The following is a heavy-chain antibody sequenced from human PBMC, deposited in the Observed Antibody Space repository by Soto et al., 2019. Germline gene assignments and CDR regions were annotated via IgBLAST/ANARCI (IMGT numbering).Heavy chain of an antibody. CDR3: ARPYSSSKYNWFDP. Sequence: SVKVSGKASGGTFRSSAISWVRQAPGQGLEWMGGFIPIFGTANYAQKFQSRVTISADESTSTAYMELSSLRSKDTAVYYCARPYSSSKYNWFDPWGQGTLVTVSS. J-gene: IGHJ5*02. CDR1: GGTFRSSA. V-gene: IGHV1-69*13. D-gene: IGHD6-6*01. CDR2: FIPIFGTA.